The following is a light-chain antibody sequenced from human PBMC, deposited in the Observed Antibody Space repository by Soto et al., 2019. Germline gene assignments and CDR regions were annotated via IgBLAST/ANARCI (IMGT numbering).Light chain of an antibody. CDR1: QSVASNY. CDR2: GAS. J-gene: IGKJ1*01. Sequence: EIVLTQSPGTLSLSPGERATLSCRASQSVASNYVCWYQQRHGQAPRLLIYGASLRATSIPDRFSGSGSGTDFTLTISRLEAEDFAVYYCQQYGNSPQTFGQGTKVEIK. CDR3: QQYGNSPQT. V-gene: IGKV3-20*01.